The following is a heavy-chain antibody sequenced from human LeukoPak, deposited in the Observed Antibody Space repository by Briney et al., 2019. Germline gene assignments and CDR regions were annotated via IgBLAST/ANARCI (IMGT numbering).Heavy chain of an antibody. J-gene: IGHJ4*02. Sequence: GGSLRLSCAASGFIFYDYTMHWVRQGPGKTLEWVALVSWDGTPYYADSVKGRFTISRDNSKNALYLEMDSLRTDDTAFYYCAKDLTYESSGTVIDNWGQGTLVTVSP. CDR2: VSWDGTP. V-gene: IGHV3-43*01. CDR1: GFIFYDYT. D-gene: IGHD3-22*01. CDR3: AKDLTYESSGTVIDN.